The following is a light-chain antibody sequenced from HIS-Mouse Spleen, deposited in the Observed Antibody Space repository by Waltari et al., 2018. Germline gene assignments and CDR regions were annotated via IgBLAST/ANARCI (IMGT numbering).Light chain of an antibody. CDR1: SSDVGSYNP. CDR3: CSYAGSSTWV. Sequence: QSALTQPASVSGSPGQSITISCPGTSSDVGSYNPASWYQQHPGKAPKLMIYEGSKRPSGVSNRFSGSKSGNTASLTISGLQAEDEADYYCCSYAGSSTWVFGGGTKLTVL. J-gene: IGLJ3*02. V-gene: IGLV2-23*01. CDR2: EGS.